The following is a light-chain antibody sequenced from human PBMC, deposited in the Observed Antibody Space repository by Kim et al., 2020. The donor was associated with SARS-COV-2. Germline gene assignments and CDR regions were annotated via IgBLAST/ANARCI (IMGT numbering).Light chain of an antibody. CDR1: QNINNW. J-gene: IGKJ1*01. CDR2: DAS. CDR3: QQYNDFPGT. Sequence: ASVGDRVTSTCRASQNINNWLAWYQQKSGKVPKLLIFDASSLEDGVPSRFSGSGSGTEFTLTINNLQPDDFATYCCQQYNDFPGTFGQGTKVDIK. V-gene: IGKV1-5*01.